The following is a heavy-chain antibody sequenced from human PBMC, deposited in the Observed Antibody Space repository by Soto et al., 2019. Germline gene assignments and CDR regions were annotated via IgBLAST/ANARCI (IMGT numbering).Heavy chain of an antibody. D-gene: IGHD6-19*01. CDR2: IVPLPGTT. Sequence: QVQLVQSGAAVRKPGSSVKVSCKASGGTFTKYAITWVRQAPRQGLEWMGGIVPLPGTTNYAQQFRGRVTISADESTSTANLELSSLRSEDTAVYYCASGVGGLGGSSGWPDYAFDVWGQGTMVIVSS. CDR1: GGTFTKYA. J-gene: IGHJ3*01. V-gene: IGHV1-69*01. CDR3: ASGVGGLGGSSGWPDYAFDV.